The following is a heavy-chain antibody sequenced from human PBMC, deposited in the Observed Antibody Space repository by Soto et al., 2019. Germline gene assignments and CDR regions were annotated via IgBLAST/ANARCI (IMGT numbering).Heavy chain of an antibody. CDR1: GFTFSDYS. D-gene: IGHD3-9*01. CDR2: ITGSRGKT. Sequence: PGGSLRLSCAASGFTFSDYSMHWVRQAPGKGLEWVSVITGSRGKTYYADSVQGRFTISRDTSKNTLYLQMNSLRAAYTAVYYCAKGLSPSYIETLTGPVYWGPGARLTVFS. CDR3: AKGLSPSYIETLTGPVY. J-gene: IGHJ4*02. V-gene: IGHV3-23*01.